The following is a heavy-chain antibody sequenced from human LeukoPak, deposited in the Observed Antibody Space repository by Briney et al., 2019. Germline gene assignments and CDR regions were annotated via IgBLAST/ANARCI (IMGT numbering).Heavy chain of an antibody. J-gene: IGHJ5*02. CDR3: AMVTLTGWTFDP. CDR2: ISHRGST. D-gene: IGHD4-23*01. V-gene: IGHV4-34*01. CDR1: GGSFSGYY. Sequence: SETLSLTCAVYGGSFSGYYWSWTRQPPGKGLEWIGEISHRGSTTYNPSLKSRVTISVDTSNSQFPLKLSSVTAADTAVYYCAMVTLTGWTFDPWGQGTLVTVSS.